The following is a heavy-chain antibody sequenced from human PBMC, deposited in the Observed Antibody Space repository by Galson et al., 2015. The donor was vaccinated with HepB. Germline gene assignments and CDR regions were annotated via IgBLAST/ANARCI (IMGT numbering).Heavy chain of an antibody. CDR1: GVSLRNARMG. D-gene: IGHD6-19*01. Sequence: PALVKPTQTLTLTCTVSGVSLRNARMGVGWIRQPPGKALEWLAHIFSNDEKSYSTSLKSRLTISKDTSKSQVVLTMTNMDPVDTATYYCARILLGAVADAFDIWGQGTMVTVSS. CDR2: IFSNDEK. CDR3: ARILLGAVADAFDI. V-gene: IGHV2-26*01. J-gene: IGHJ3*02.